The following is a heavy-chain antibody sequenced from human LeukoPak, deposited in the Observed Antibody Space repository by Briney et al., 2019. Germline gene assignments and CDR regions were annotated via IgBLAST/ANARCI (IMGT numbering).Heavy chain of an antibody. CDR3: ARGRYDFWSGYYYYYMDV. J-gene: IGHJ6*03. CDR1: GGSISSYY. V-gene: IGHV4-59*08. CDR2: IYYSGST. D-gene: IGHD3-3*01. Sequence: SETLSLTCTVSGGSISSYYWSWIRQPPGKGLEWIGYIYYSGSTNYNPSLKSRVTISVDTSKNQFSLKLSSVTAADTAVYYCARGRYDFWSGYYYYYMDVWGKGTTVTVSS.